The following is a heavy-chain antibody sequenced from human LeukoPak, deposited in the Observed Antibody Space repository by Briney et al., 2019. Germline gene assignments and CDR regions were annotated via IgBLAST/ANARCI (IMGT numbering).Heavy chain of an antibody. CDR3: ARQTGSGLFTLP. CDR1: GVSISSSNSY. D-gene: IGHD3/OR15-3a*01. CDR2: TYYTGNT. V-gene: IGHV4-39*01. J-gene: IGHJ4*02. Sequence: SETLSLTCTVSGVSISSSNSYWGWIRQPPGKGLEWIGSTYYTGNTYYNASLKSRVTISIDTSKNQISLRLTSVPATDTAMYYCARQTGSGLFTLPGGQGTLVTVSS.